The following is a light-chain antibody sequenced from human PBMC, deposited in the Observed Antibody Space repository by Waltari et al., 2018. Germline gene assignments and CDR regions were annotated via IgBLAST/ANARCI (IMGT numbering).Light chain of an antibody. Sequence: DIQIPQSPSSLSASVGDRVTITCRASQRIGVYLTWYRHKPGQAPTLLIFGASNLQGGVPSRFTGGGSGTEFTLTIMSLQPEDFATYYCQQSHGTPYTFGQGTKVE. CDR2: GAS. CDR1: QRIGVY. V-gene: IGKV1-39*01. J-gene: IGKJ2*01. CDR3: QQSHGTPYT.